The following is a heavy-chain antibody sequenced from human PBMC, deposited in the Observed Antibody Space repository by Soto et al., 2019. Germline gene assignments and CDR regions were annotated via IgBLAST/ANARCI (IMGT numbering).Heavy chain of an antibody. D-gene: IGHD2-21*01. V-gene: IGHV1-18*01. CDR1: GYRFETYA. CDR3: ARGHAVHIGVMDC. J-gene: IGHJ6*02. Sequence: ASVKVSCTSSGYRFETYAMSWVRQAPGQGLEWMGWISAYKIDTYYAEKFQDRVTMTTDTSTGTAYMELRSLTSDDTDVYYGARGHAVHIGVMDCWGQVATVTVAS. CDR2: ISAYKIDT.